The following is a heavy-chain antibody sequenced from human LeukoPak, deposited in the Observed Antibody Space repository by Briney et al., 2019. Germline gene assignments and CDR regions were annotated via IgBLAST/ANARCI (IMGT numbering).Heavy chain of an antibody. Sequence: GGSLRLSCAASGFTFSSYGMHWVRQAPGKGLEWVAVIWYDGSNKYYADSVKGRFTISRDNSKNTLYLQMNSLRAEDTTVYYCARDRERIVGATCLGYWGQGTLVTVSS. J-gene: IGHJ4*02. D-gene: IGHD1-26*01. CDR2: IWYDGSNK. CDR1: GFTFSSYG. CDR3: ARDRERIVGATCLGY. V-gene: IGHV3-33*01.